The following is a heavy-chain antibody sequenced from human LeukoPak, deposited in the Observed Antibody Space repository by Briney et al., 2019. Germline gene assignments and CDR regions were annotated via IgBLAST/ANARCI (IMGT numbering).Heavy chain of an antibody. D-gene: IGHD3-10*01. V-gene: IGHV3-23*01. CDR1: GFTFSSYG. J-gene: IGHJ4*02. Sequence: GGSLRLSCAASGFTFSSYGMSWVRQAPGKGLEWVSAIGGSGGSTYYADSVKGRFTISRDNSKNTLYLQMNSLRAEDTAVYYCAKVVTMVRGVTETLDYWGQGTLVTVSS. CDR3: AKVVTMVRGVTETLDY. CDR2: IGGSGGST.